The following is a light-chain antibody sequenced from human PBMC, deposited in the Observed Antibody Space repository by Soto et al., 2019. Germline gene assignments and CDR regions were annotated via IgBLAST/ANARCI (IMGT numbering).Light chain of an antibody. CDR3: QLRSDWPPTYT. V-gene: IGKV3-11*01. CDR1: QIVTSS. Sequence: EIVLTQSLATLSLSPGTGATLSCRASQIVTSSLAWYQQRPGQAPRLLIYDTFTRATGIPARFSAKGAGTDFTLTISSLEPEDSAVYFCQLRSDWPPTYTFGQGTKLE. CDR2: DTF. J-gene: IGKJ2*01.